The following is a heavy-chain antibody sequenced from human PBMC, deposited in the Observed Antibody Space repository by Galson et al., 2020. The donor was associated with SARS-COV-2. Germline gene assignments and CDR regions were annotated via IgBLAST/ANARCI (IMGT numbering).Heavy chain of an antibody. Sequence: ASETLSLTCNVAGYSISSGYYWGWIRQPPGSGQEWIRSIYHSGNTYYNPSLKSRVTISVDTSKNQFSLELSSVTAADTAVYYCATTLYYYDSATKDYWGQGTLVTVAS. J-gene: IGHJ4*02. CDR1: GYSISSGYY. CDR3: ATTLYYYDSATKDY. CDR2: IYHSGNT. V-gene: IGHV4-38-2*02. D-gene: IGHD3-22*01.